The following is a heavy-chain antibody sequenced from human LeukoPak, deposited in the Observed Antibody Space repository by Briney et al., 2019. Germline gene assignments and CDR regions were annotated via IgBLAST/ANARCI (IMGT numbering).Heavy chain of an antibody. Sequence: GGSLRLSCAASGFTFSSYGMHWVRQAPGKGLEWVAVISYDGSNKYYADSVKGRFTISRDKSKNTLYLQMNSLRAEDTAVYYCANNGDSSSWYYFDYWGQGTLVTVSS. CDR2: ISYDGSNK. J-gene: IGHJ4*02. D-gene: IGHD6-13*01. CDR1: GFTFSSYG. V-gene: IGHV3-30*18. CDR3: ANNGDSSSWYYFDY.